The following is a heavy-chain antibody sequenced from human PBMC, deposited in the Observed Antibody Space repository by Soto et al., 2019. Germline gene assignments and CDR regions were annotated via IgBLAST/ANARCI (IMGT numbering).Heavy chain of an antibody. CDR1: GFNLGNYA. V-gene: IGHV3-9*01. D-gene: IGHD6-25*01. Sequence: EVQLVESGGGLVQPGRSLRLSCEVSGFNLGNYAMHWVRQAPGKGLEWVAGINWNSDKVGYAGSGKGRFTISRDNAKSSVYLQMNGLTTEDTARYYCAKDKGGTPYYFDSWGQGILVTVSS. CDR3: AKDKGGTPYYFDS. CDR2: INWNSDKV. J-gene: IGHJ4*02.